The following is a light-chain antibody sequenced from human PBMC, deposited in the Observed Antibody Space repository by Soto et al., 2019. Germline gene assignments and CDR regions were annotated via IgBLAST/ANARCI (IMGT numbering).Light chain of an antibody. CDR2: TAS. V-gene: IGKV1-17*01. J-gene: IGKJ1*01. CDR3: LQNNSYPVT. CDR1: QGIRHD. Sequence: DIQMTQSPSSLSASVGERVTITCRASQGIRHDLGWYQQKPGKAPKRLIYTASSLQSGVPPRFSGSGSWTKFTLTISSLQPEDFATYYCLQNNSYPVTFGQGTKVEIK.